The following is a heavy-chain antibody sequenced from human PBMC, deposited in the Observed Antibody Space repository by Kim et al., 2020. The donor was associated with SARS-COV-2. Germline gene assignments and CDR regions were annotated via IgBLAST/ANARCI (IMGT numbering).Heavy chain of an antibody. CDR2: IWYDGSDK. J-gene: IGHJ4*02. D-gene: IGHD2-15*01. Sequence: GGSLRLSCAASGFTFSSYGMHWVRQAPGKGLEWVAVIWYDGSDKYYVDSVKGRFTISRDNSKNTLYLQMNSLRAEDTAVFYCARDLYCTGSSCSGVLDYWGQETLVTAS. CDR1: GFTFSSYG. CDR3: ARDLYCTGSSCSGVLDY. V-gene: IGHV3-33*01.